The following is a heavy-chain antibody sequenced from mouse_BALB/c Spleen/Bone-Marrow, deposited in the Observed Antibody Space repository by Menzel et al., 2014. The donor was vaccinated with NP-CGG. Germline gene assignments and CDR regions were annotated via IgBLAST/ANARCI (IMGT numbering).Heavy chain of an antibody. V-gene: IGHV14-1*02. J-gene: IGHJ2*01. D-gene: IGHD3-3*01. CDR3: ARGAWARGCFDY. CDR1: GFNIKDYY. Sequence: EVQLQESGAELVRPGALVKLSCKASGFNIKDYYLHWVKQGPEQGLEWIGWIDPEKGNTKYDPKFQGKASIIADTSSNTAYLQLSSLTSEDTAVYYWARGAWARGCFDYWGQGTTLTVSS. CDR2: IDPEKGNT.